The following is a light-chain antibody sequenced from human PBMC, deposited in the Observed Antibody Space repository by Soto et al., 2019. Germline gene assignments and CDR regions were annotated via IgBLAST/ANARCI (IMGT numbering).Light chain of an antibody. CDR2: DAS. CDR1: QSIRSF. Sequence: DIQMTQSPSTLSASVGDRVTITRRASQSIRSFLAWYQQKPGKAPKLLISDASNLGSGVPSRFSGSGSGTEFTLTISSLQPDDFATYYCQQYDSYSLTFGGGTKVEIK. J-gene: IGKJ4*01. CDR3: QQYDSYSLT. V-gene: IGKV1-5*01.